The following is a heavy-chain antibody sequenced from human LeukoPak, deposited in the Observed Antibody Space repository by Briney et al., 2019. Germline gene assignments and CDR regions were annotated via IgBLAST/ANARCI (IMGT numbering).Heavy chain of an antibody. D-gene: IGHD5/OR15-5a*01. CDR3: ARQIGVSIDY. V-gene: IGHV3-30*02. Sequence: PGGPLRLSCAASRFTFGSFDMHWVRQAPGKGLEWVTFIRFDGSNKYYADSVKGRSTISRDNSKNTLYLQMSSLRPEDTAVYYCARQIGVSIDYWGQGTLVTVSS. J-gene: IGHJ4*02. CDR2: IRFDGSNK. CDR1: RFTFGSFD.